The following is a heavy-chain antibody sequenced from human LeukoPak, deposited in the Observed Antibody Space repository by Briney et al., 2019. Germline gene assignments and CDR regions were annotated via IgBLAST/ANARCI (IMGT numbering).Heavy chain of an antibody. Sequence: PGTSLLLSCAGSGFTFSNDAMHWVRPAPGKGGEWVAVTSYDGTAIYYAASVKGRFTISKYNSRNTLYLQMNSLRVEDTAVYYCARDILPVYPSYPDYWGHGTLVTVSS. D-gene: IGHD3-9*01. CDR3: ARDILPVYPSYPDY. V-gene: IGHV3-30*04. CDR1: GFTFSNDA. J-gene: IGHJ4*01. CDR2: TSYDGTAI.